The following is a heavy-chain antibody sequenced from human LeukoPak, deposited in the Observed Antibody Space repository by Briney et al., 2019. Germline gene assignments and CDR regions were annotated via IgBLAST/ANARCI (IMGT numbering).Heavy chain of an antibody. CDR3: ARGGYDKENYYYGMDV. J-gene: IGHJ6*02. V-gene: IGHV4-34*01. CDR1: GGSFSGYY. CDR2: INHSGST. Sequence: SETLSLTCAVYGGSFSGYYWSWIRQPPGKGLELIGEINHSGSTNYNPSLKSRVTISVDTSKNQFSLKLSSVTAADTAVYYCARGGYDKENYYYGMDVWGQGTTVTVSS. D-gene: IGHD3-22*01.